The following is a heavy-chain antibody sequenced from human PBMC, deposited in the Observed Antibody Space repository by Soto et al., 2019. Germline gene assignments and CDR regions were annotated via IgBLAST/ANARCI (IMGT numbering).Heavy chain of an antibody. CDR3: TCSPPFYYGMDI. CDR1: GGSFSNNY. Sequence: SETLSLTCALFGGSFSNNYWSWIRQSPGKGLEWIGEINDSGDTNYNPSLKSRVAISVDTSRKQFSLLVPSVTAADTAIYYCTCSPPFYYGMDIWGQGTTVPVSS. CDR2: INDSGDT. J-gene: IGHJ6*02. D-gene: IGHD2-8*01. V-gene: IGHV4-34*01.